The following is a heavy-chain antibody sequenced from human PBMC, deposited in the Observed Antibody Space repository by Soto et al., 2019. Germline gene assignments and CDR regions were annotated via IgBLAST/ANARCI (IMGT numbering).Heavy chain of an antibody. V-gene: IGHV3-48*02. Sequence: GGSLRLSCAASGFTFSSYSMNWVRQAPGKGLEWVSYISSSSSTIYYADSVKGRFTISRDNAKNSLYLQMNSLRDEDTAVYYCARDERLFGVVITTSGMDVWGQGTTVTVS. CDR1: GFTFSSYS. CDR2: ISSSSSTI. D-gene: IGHD3-3*01. CDR3: ARDERLFGVVITTSGMDV. J-gene: IGHJ6*02.